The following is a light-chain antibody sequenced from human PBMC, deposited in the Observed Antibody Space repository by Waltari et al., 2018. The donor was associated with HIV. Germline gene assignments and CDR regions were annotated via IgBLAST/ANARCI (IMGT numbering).Light chain of an antibody. Sequence: EIVLTQSPATLSFSPGERATLSCRASQNVSSYLAWYQQKPGQAPRLLIYDASNRATGIPTRFSGSGSGTDFTLTISSLEPEDFAVYYCQQRSNWPLTFGGGTKVEIK. CDR2: DAS. V-gene: IGKV3-11*01. CDR3: QQRSNWPLT. CDR1: QNVSSY. J-gene: IGKJ4*01.